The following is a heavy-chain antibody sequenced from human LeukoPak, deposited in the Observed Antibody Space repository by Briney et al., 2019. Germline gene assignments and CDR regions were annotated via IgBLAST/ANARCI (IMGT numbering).Heavy chain of an antibody. J-gene: IGHJ4*02. D-gene: IGHD1-26*01. CDR1: GFTFSSYG. V-gene: IGHV3-33*01. Sequence: GRSLRLSCAASGFTFSSYGMHWVRQAPGKGLEWVAVIWYDGSNKYYADSVKGRFTISRDNSKNTLYLQMNSLRAEDTAVYYCARDEIIVGATKGSDYWGQGTLVTVSS. CDR2: IWYDGSNK. CDR3: ARDEIIVGATKGSDY.